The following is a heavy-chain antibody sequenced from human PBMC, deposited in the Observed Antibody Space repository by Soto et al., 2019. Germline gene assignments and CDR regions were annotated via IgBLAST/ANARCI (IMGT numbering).Heavy chain of an antibody. D-gene: IGHD6-19*01. CDR1: GGSFSGYY. V-gene: IGHV4-34*01. Sequence: QVQLQQWGAGLLKPSETLSLTCAVYGGSFSGYYWSWIRQPPGKGLEWIGEINHSGSTNYNPSLTSRVTISVDTSKNQFSLKLSSVTAADTAVYYCASPQGWYSPRLGDWFDPWGQGTLVTVSS. J-gene: IGHJ5*02. CDR2: INHSGST. CDR3: ASPQGWYSPRLGDWFDP.